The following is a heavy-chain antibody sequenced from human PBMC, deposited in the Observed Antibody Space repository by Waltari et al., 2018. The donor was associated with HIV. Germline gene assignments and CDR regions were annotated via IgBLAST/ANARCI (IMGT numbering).Heavy chain of an antibody. Sequence: QLQLQESGPGLVKPSETLSLTCTVSGGSFSTSSYYWGWIRQAPGKGLEWIGSVYYSGSSDYTPSLKSRVTISVDTSKNQFSLKLSSVIAADTAVYYGVAGYYGRGDYWGQGTLVTVSS. D-gene: IGHD3-3*01. CDR1: GGSFSTSSYY. CDR2: VYYSGSS. J-gene: IGHJ4*02. V-gene: IGHV4-39*01. CDR3: VAGYYGRGDY.